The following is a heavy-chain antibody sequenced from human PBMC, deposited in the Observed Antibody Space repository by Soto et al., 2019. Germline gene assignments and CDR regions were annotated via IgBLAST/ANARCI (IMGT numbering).Heavy chain of an antibody. D-gene: IGHD7-27*01. Sequence: EVQLVESGGDLVRPGGSLILSCAASGFTVYNAWMIWVRQAPGKGLEWVGRIASRTDGGATAYPAPVKGRFTVSRDDSSNTLYLQLSGLETEAAAVYYCAASWGTPGAFDIWGLGTVVTVSS. CDR1: GFTVYNAW. CDR3: AASWGTPGAFDI. J-gene: IGHJ3*02. V-gene: IGHV3-15*07. CDR2: IASRTDGGAT.